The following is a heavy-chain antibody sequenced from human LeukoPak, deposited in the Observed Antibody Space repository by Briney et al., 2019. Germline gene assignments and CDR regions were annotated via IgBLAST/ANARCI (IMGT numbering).Heavy chain of an antibody. CDR2: INSDGSST. J-gene: IGHJ3*02. CDR3: ARDPNYYDSSGYYYAGNDAFDI. Sequence: GGSLRLSCAASGFTFNDYSINWVRQAPGKGLVWVSRINSDGSSTSYADSVKGRFTISRDNAKNTLYLQMNSLRAEDTAVYYCARDPNYYDSSGYYYAGNDAFDIWGQGTMVTVSS. D-gene: IGHD3-22*01. V-gene: IGHV3-74*01. CDR1: GFTFNDYS.